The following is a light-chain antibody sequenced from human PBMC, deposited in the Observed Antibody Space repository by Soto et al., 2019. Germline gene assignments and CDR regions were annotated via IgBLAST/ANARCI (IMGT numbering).Light chain of an antibody. V-gene: IGKV3-20*01. CDR1: QSISSTH. Sequence: EIVLTQSPGTLSLSPGERATLSCRASQSISSTHLAWYQHKPGQAPRLLIYGSSTRATGVPDRFSGSGSGTDFTRTITGLEPEDFAVYYCQLYGTSPPRYIFGQGTKLEIK. CDR2: GSS. J-gene: IGKJ2*01. CDR3: QLYGTSPPRYI.